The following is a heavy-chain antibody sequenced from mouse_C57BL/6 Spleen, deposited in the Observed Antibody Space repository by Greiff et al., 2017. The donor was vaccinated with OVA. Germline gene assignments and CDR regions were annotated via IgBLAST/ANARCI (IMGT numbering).Heavy chain of an antibody. Sequence: VKLLESGPELVKPGASVKISCKASGYAFTSSWMNWVKQRPGKGLEWIGRIYPGDGDTNYNGKFKGKATLTADKSSSTAYMQLSSLTSEDSAVYSGARHLYYGRSPGSFDYWGQGTTLTVSS. V-gene: IGHV1-82*01. D-gene: IGHD1-1*01. CDR2: IYPGDGDT. CDR3: ARHLYYGRSPGSFDY. J-gene: IGHJ2*01. CDR1: GYAFTSSW.